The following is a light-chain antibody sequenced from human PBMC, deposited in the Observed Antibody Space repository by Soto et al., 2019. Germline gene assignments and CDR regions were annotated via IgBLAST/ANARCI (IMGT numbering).Light chain of an antibody. CDR2: WAS. Sequence: DIVMTQSPDSLAVSLGERATINCKSSQSVLYTSNNKNYLAWYQQKPGQPPNLLIYWASTRESGVPDRFSGSGSGTDFTLIISSLQAEDVAVYYCQQYYSIPLTFGGGTKVEIK. V-gene: IGKV4-1*01. CDR3: QQYYSIPLT. CDR1: QSVLYTSNNKNY. J-gene: IGKJ4*01.